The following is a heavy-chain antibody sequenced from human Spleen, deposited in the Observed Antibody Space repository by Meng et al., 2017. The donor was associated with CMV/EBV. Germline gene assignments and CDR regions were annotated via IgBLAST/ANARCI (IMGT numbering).Heavy chain of an antibody. D-gene: IGHD5-24*01. CDR1: GGSINNASYC. J-gene: IGHJ4*02. CDR3: ARRRRWLQDFDY. V-gene: IGHV4-39*07. CDR2: IYYRGST. Sequence: TASGGSINNASYCWGWIRQPPGKGLEWIGSIYYRGSTYYNPSLKSRVTMLVHTSKNEFSLKLSSVTAADTAVYYCARRRRWLQDFDYWGQGTLVTVSS.